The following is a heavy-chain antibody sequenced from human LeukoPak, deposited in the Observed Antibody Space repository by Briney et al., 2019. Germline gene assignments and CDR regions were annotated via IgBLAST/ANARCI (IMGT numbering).Heavy chain of an antibody. CDR2: IYPGDSDP. Sequence: GESLKNSCKGSGYRFNTYWIAWVRQMPGKGLEWMGIIYPGDSDPRYRPSFQGQVNISADKSISTAYLQWNSLKASDTAMYYCARVHDSSGYYWYFDLWGRGTLVTVSS. CDR1: GYRFNTYW. CDR3: ARVHDSSGYYWYFDL. D-gene: IGHD3-22*01. J-gene: IGHJ2*01. V-gene: IGHV5-51*01.